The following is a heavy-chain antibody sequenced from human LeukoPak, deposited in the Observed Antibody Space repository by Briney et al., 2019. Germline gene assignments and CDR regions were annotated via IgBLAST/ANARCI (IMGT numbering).Heavy chain of an antibody. CDR2: IKQDGSEK. V-gene: IGHV3-7*01. D-gene: IGHD6-13*01. J-gene: IGHJ4*02. Sequence: GGSLRLSCAASGFTFSSYWMSWVRQAPGKGLEWVANIKQDGSEKYYVDSVKGRFTISRDNAKNSLYLQMNSLRAEDTAVYYCARDISPKYSSSWPLDYWGQGTLVTVSS. CDR3: ARDISPKYSSSWPLDY. CDR1: GFTFSSYW.